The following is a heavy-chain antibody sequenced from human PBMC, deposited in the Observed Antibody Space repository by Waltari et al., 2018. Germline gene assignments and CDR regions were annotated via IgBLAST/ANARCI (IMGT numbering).Heavy chain of an antibody. D-gene: IGHD3-10*01. CDR2: VWYDGSNQ. Sequence: QVQLVESGGGVVQPGKSLNLSWVASGFRFSTSGMHWVRQAPGKGLEWVAVVWYDGSNQYYADSVKGRFTISRDNSKNTLYLQVNSLRAEDTAVYYCTRDISGRTAFDIWGQGTMVTVSS. V-gene: IGHV3-33*08. J-gene: IGHJ3*02. CDR3: TRDISGRTAFDI. CDR1: GFRFSTSG.